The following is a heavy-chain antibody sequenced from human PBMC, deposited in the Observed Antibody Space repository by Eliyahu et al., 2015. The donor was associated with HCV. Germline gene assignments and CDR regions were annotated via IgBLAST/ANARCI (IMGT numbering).Heavy chain of an antibody. CDR1: XXSIXRGGYY. D-gene: IGHD4-17*01. J-gene: IGHJ4*02. CDR2: ICCSGST. V-gene: IGHV4-31*03. Sequence: QVQLQESGPGLVKPSQTLSLTCXVXXXSIXRGGYYWXWXRQHPGKGLEWIGYICCSGSTSYNPSLESRTTISEDTSKNQFSLKLTSVTAADTAVYYCARAPPPSVTNPRDYFDYWGQGTPVTVSS. CDR3: ARAPPPSVTNPRDYFDY.